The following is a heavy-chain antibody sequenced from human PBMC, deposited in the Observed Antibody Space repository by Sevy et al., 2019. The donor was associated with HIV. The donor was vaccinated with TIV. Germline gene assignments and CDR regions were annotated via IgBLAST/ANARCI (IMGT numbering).Heavy chain of an antibody. Sequence: GGSLRLSCAASNFNFRTHAMHWVRQAPGKGLEWVALISSNGNSEFYADSVKGRFIISRDNSKDTLFLQMNSLRPDDMAVYYCARDSGYIVNWSPGGYWGQGTLVTVSS. CDR3: ARDSGYIVNWSPGGY. J-gene: IGHJ4*02. V-gene: IGHV3-30-3*01. D-gene: IGHD1-1*01. CDR2: ISSNGNSE. CDR1: NFNFRTHA.